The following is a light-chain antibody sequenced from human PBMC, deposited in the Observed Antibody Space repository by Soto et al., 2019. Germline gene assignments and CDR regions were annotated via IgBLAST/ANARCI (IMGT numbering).Light chain of an antibody. J-gene: IGKJ4*01. CDR3: QQYNGSPPT. CDR1: QTVSSNY. CDR2: GAS. Sequence: LSHSPPTLPFSPVGRAPLSCRASQTVSSNYLAWCQQRPGQAPRLLIYGASTRAAGIPDRFSGSGSGTDFTLTITRLEPEDSAVYFCQQYNGSPPTFGGGTRVDIK. V-gene: IGKV3-20*01.